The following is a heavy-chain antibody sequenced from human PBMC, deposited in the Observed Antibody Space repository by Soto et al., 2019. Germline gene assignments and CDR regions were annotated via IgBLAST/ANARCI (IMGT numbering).Heavy chain of an antibody. CDR2: VLYSGNT. CDR1: GGSIGGYS. CDR3: AKTRGVTGTTFNWFDS. D-gene: IGHD1-1*01. J-gene: IGHJ5*01. V-gene: IGHV4-59*01. Sequence: QVQLQESGPGLVTPSETLSLTCTVSGGSIGGYSWNWIRQSPGRGLAWIGNVLYSGNTNYNPSLESRVTISVDPSNNQCSLKVTSVTAADTATYYCAKTRGVTGTTFNWFDSWGQGTQVSVSS.